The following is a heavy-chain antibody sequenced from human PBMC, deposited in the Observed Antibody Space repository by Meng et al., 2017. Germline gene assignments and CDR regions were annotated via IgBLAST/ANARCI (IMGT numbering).Heavy chain of an antibody. CDR3: ARIGDWGSTRYFDY. CDR2: IYHSGRT. Sequence: HVPAPGPGCVHPSGTRSPTCAVSGVSISRSNWGSWVRQPPGKGLEWIGEIYHSGRTNYNPSLKSRVTISVDKSKNQFSLKLSSVTAADTAVYYCARIGDWGSTRYFDYWGQGTLVTVSS. D-gene: IGHD7-27*01. V-gene: IGHV4-4*02. CDR1: GVSISRSNW. J-gene: IGHJ4*02.